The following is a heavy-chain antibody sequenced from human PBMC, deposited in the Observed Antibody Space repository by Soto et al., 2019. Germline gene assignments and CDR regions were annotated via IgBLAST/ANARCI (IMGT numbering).Heavy chain of an antibody. CDR2: VHNSGGT. J-gene: IGHJ6*03. CDR1: GVSINDHY. Sequence: QVQLQESGPGLVKPSETLSLTCSVSGVSINDHYWAWIRQPPGKGLEWIGYVHNSGGTNYNPSLKSRVTMSSDTSKSQVSLKLTSVSAADTAVYYCARRNFAYATSRVRFSFFMDVWGNGTTVTVTS. CDR3: ARRNFAYATSRVRFSFFMDV. D-gene: IGHD3-9*01. V-gene: IGHV4-59*11.